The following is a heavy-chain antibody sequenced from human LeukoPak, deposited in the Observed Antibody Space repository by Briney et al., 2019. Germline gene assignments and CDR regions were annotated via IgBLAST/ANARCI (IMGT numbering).Heavy chain of an antibody. CDR3: ARDPRYAASIFFDY. V-gene: IGHV6-1*01. D-gene: IGHD3-3*02. CDR2: TAYRSRWFT. CDR1: GDSVSSKTVA. Sequence: SQTLSLTCAISGDSVSSKTVAWNWIRQSPSRGLEWLGKTAYRSRWFTDYAVPVKGRITINPDTSKNQFSLELNSVTPEDTAVYYCARDPRYAASIFFDYWGQGILVTVSS. J-gene: IGHJ4*02.